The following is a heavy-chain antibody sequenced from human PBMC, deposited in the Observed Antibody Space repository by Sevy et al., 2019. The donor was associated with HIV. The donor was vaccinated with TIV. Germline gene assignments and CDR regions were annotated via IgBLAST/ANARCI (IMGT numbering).Heavy chain of an antibody. J-gene: IGHJ4*02. CDR1: GFTFSSYA. V-gene: IGHV3-23*01. D-gene: IGHD3-22*01. Sequence: GGSLRLSCAASGFTFSSYAMSWVRQAPGKGLEWVSAISGSGYLTYYTDSVKGRFTISRDNSKNTLYLQRNSLRAEDTAVYCCAKEGGGYYDDGSGLFVYWGQGTLVTVSS. CDR3: AKEGGGYYDDGSGLFVY. CDR2: ISGSGYLT.